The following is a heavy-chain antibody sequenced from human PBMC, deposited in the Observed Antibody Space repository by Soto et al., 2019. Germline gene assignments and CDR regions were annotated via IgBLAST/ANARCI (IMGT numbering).Heavy chain of an antibody. D-gene: IGHD2-2*01. Sequence: SETLSLTCAVSGGTPNSGGYYWRWIRPHPGEGLEWIGHIYYTGSTSYNPSLKSRVTISIDTSKNQFSLKLSSATAADTALYFCARFCSSTSCPAYSFHSWGKGTMVTVS. V-gene: IGHV4-31*11. CDR1: GGTPNSGGYY. J-gene: IGHJ3*01. CDR2: IYYTGST. CDR3: ARFCSSTSCPAYSFHS.